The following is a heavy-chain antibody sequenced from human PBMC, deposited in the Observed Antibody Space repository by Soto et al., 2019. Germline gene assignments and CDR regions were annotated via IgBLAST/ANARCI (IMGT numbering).Heavy chain of an antibody. Sequence: GSLRLSCAASGFSFSSYAMHWVLQAPVKGLEWVAVISYDGSNKYYAYSVKGRFTISRDNSNNTLYLQMNRLRAEDTAVYYCTIYNILTGYDHGGKVRLVTVSS. V-gene: IGHV3-30-3*01. CDR3: TIYNILTGYDH. CDR2: ISYDGSNK. CDR1: GFSFSSYA. D-gene: IGHD3-9*01. J-gene: IGHJ4*02.